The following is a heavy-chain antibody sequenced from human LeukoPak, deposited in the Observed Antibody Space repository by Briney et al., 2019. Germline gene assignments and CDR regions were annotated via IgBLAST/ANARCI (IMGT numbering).Heavy chain of an antibody. CDR3: GRACSSSTCGSRGGVYAVDI. Sequence: GGLPSLSCAAAGITFNIYGMSWLRQAPGKRLEWASSVGGGNDIHYADSVKGRFTISRENAKNSLYLQMSSLRAEDTAVYYCGRACSSSTCGSRGGVYAVDIWGQGTMVTVSS. CDR2: VGGGNDI. J-gene: IGHJ3*02. V-gene: IGHV3-69-1*01. D-gene: IGHD2-2*01. CDR1: GITFNIYG.